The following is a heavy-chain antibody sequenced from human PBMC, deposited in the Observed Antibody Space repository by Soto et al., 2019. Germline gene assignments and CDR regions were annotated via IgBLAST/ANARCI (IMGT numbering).Heavy chain of an antibody. CDR2: IYHSGST. CDR3: ARDSAYYDSSGYYHYGMDV. V-gene: IGHV4-4*02. Sequence: QLQLQESGPGLVKPSGTLSLTCAVSGGSISSSNWWSWVRQPPGKGLEWIGEIYHSGSTNYNPSLKSRVTISVDKSKNQFSLKLSSVTAADTAVYYCARDSAYYDSSGYYHYGMDVWGQGTTVTVSS. D-gene: IGHD3-22*01. CDR1: GGSISSSNW. J-gene: IGHJ6*02.